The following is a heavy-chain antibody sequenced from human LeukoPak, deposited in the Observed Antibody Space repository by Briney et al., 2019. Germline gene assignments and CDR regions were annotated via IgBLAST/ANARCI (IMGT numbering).Heavy chain of an antibody. CDR1: GFTFSSYW. CDR3: AKDANIQRYETVDP. CDR2: INSDGSST. J-gene: IGHJ5*02. V-gene: IGHV3-74*01. D-gene: IGHD1-14*01. Sequence: GGSLRLSCAASGFTFSSYWMHWVRQAPGKGLVWVSRINSDGSSTSYADSVKGRFTISRDNSKNTLYLQMNSLRAEDTAVYYCAKDANIQRYETVDPWGQGTLVTVSS.